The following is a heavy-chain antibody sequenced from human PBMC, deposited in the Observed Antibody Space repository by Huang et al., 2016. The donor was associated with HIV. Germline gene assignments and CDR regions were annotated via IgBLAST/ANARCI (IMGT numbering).Heavy chain of an antibody. CDR3: ARDEGSVYGMDV. D-gene: IGHD6-19*01. V-gene: IGHV4-59*11. CDR1: GGSMSDHH. Sequence: QVQLQESGPGLVKPSETLSLSCTVSGGSMSDHHWSWVRQPPGKGLVWIGFVHSSGSTKYNPSLKSLVTVSADTTGNRFSLKLTSVTVADTARYFCARDEGSVYGMDVWDQGTTVTVSS. CDR2: VHSSGST. J-gene: IGHJ6*02.